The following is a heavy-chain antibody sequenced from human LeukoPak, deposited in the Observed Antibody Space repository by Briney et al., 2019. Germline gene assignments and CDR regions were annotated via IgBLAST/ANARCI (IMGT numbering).Heavy chain of an antibody. D-gene: IGHD2-2*01. CDR1: GYTFINNW. CDR3: AREGCSSTSCPGAARFDP. V-gene: IGHV1-2*02. J-gene: IGHJ5*02. CDR2: INPNSGGT. Sequence: GASVKVSCKASGYTFINNWMHWVRQAPGQGLEWMGWINPNSGGTNYAQKFQGRVTMTRDTSISTAYMELSRLRSDDTAVYYCAREGCSSTSCPGAARFDPWGQGTLVTVSS.